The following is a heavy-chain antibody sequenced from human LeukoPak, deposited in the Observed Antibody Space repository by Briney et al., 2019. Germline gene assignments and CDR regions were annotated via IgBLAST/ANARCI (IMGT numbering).Heavy chain of an antibody. V-gene: IGHV1-3*01. D-gene: IGHD4-17*01. J-gene: IGHJ4*02. CDR3: ARDSLYGVVDY. CDR2: INAGNGNT. CDR1: GYTFTSSA. Sequence: ASVKVSCKASGYTFTSSAMHWVRQAPGQRLEWMGWINAGNGNTKYSQKFQGRVTMTRDTSTSTVYMYLSSLRSEDTAVYYCARDSLYGVVDYWGQGTLVTVSS.